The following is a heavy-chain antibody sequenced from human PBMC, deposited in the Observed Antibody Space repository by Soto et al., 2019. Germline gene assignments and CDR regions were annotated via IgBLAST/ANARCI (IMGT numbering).Heavy chain of an antibody. D-gene: IGHD3-16*01. CDR1: GFTFSNNA. V-gene: IGHV3-23*01. J-gene: IGHJ4*02. CDR3: AKGGGSFDY. Sequence: EVHLLESGGGLVQPGGSLRLSCAASGFTFSNNAMSWVRQAPGKGLEWVSAISGGGGGTHYADSVKGRFTISRDNSKNNVSPPLNSLRADDTAGYFWAKGGGSFDYWGQGTLVTVSS. CDR2: ISGGGGGT.